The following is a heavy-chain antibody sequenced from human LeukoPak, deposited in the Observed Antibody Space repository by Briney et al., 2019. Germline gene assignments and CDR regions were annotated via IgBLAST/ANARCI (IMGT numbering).Heavy chain of an antibody. V-gene: IGHV1-69*04. D-gene: IGHD4-17*01. Sequence: PKASVKVSCKASGYTFTSYGISWVRQAPGQGLEWMGRIIPQFGIVNYAQKFHNRVTMSADKATRTAYLEVSSLRSEDTATFYCAAGLQSQDYGATLDSWGQGTLVTVSS. J-gene: IGHJ4*02. CDR2: IIPQFGIV. CDR1: GYTFTSYG. CDR3: AAGLQSQDYGATLDS.